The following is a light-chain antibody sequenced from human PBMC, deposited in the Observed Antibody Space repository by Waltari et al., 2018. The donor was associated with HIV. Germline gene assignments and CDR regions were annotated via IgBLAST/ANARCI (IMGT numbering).Light chain of an antibody. Sequence: QSVLTQPPSVSAAPGQKVTISCPGRTSNIGNSYVSWYQPLPGTAPKLLIYDNSDRPSGIPDRFSGSKSGTSATLGITGLQTGDEADYYCGTWDSSLSAVVFGTGTKVTVL. CDR2: DNS. CDR3: GTWDSSLSAVV. J-gene: IGLJ1*01. V-gene: IGLV1-51*01. CDR1: TSNIGNSY.